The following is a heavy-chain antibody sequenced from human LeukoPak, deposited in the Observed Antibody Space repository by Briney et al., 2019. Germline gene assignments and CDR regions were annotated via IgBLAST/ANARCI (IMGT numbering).Heavy chain of an antibody. CDR3: ARAYPNSSGYSYDY. D-gene: IGHD3-22*01. Sequence: PAETLSLTCTVSGGPISSGSYYWIWIRPPAGKGLEWIGRIYTSGNTNYNPSLKSRVTISVDTSKNQFSLKLSSVTAADTAVYYCARAYPNSSGYSYDYWGQGTLVTVSS. J-gene: IGHJ4*02. CDR1: GGPISSGSYY. V-gene: IGHV4-61*02. CDR2: IYTSGNT.